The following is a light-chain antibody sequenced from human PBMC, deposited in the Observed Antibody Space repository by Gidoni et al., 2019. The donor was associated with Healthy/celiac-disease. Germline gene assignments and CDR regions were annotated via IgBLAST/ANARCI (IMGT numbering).Light chain of an antibody. J-gene: IGKJ4*01. Sequence: IQMTQSPSTLSASVGDRVTITCRASQSISSWLAWYQQKPGKAPKLLIYKASSLESGVPSRFSGSGSGTEFTLTISSLQPDDFATYYCQQYNSYSXTFGGGTKVEIK. V-gene: IGKV1-5*03. CDR1: QSISSW. CDR2: KAS. CDR3: QQYNSYSXT.